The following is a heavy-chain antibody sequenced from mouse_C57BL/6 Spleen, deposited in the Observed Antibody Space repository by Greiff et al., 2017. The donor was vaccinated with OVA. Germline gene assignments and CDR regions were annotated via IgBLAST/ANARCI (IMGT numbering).Heavy chain of an antibody. CDR2: IRNKANGYTT. D-gene: IGHD1-1*01. CDR1: GFTFTDYY. Sequence: EVMLVESGGGLVQPGGSLSLSCAASGFTFTDYYMSWVRQPPGKALEWLGFIRNKANGYTTEYSASVKGRFTISRDNSQSILYLQMNALRAEDSATYYCARSYGSYYFDYWGQGTTLTVSS. V-gene: IGHV7-3*01. J-gene: IGHJ2*01. CDR3: ARSYGSYYFDY.